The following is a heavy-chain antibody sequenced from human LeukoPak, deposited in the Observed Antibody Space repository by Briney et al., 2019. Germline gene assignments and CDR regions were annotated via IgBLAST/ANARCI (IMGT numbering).Heavy chain of an antibody. Sequence: PGGPLRLSCVVSGFTFSPYSMNWVRQAPGKGLEWVAYISGRTSTIYYADSVYGRFTISRDNAKNTLYLQMNSLRAEDTAVYYCARVGFLLSGAFDIWGQGTMVAVSS. CDR1: GFTFSPYS. V-gene: IGHV3-48*04. D-gene: IGHD2-15*01. CDR3: ARVGFLLSGAFDI. J-gene: IGHJ3*02. CDR2: ISGRTSTI.